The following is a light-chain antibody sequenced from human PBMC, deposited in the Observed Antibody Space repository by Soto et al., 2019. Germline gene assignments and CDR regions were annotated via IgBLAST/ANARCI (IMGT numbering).Light chain of an antibody. Sequence: QSVLTQPASVSGSPGQSITISCTGTSSDVGGYNYVSWYQQHPGKAPKLMIYDVSNRPSGVSNRFSGSKSGNTASLTISGLQAEDEADYYCSSYTSSRTGVFGTGTQLSVL. V-gene: IGLV2-14*01. CDR3: SSYTSSRTGV. CDR1: SSDVGGYNY. CDR2: DVS. J-gene: IGLJ1*01.